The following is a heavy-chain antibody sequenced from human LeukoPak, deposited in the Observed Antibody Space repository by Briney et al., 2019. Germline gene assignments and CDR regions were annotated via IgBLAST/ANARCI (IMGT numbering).Heavy chain of an antibody. CDR2: TYYRSKWYN. V-gene: IGHV6-1*01. Sequence: SQTLSLTCAISGDSVSSNSAAWTWIRQFPSRGLEWLGRTYYRSKWYNDYEVSVQSRITINPDTSKNQFSLQLNSVTPEDTAVYYCARGRVTTIANYYYYYIDVWGKGTPVTVSS. J-gene: IGHJ6*03. CDR1: GDSVSSNSAA. D-gene: IGHD4-17*01. CDR3: ARGRVTTIANYYYYYIDV.